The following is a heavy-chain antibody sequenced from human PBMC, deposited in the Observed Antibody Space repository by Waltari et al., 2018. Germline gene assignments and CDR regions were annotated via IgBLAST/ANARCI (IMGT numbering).Heavy chain of an antibody. V-gene: IGHV1-69*04. CDR3: ARDRMDSSSWPYYYYYYMDV. D-gene: IGHD6-13*01. Sequence: QVQLVQSGAEVKKPGSSVKVSCKASGGTFSSYAISWVRQAPGQGLEWMGGIIPILGIANYAQKFQGRVTITADESTSTAYMELSSLRSEDTAVYYWARDRMDSSSWPYYYYYYMDVWGKGTTVTVSS. CDR1: GGTFSSYA. CDR2: IIPILGIA. J-gene: IGHJ6*03.